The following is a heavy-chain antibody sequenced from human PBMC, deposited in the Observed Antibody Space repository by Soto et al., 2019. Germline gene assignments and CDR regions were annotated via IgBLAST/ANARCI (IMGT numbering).Heavy chain of an antibody. D-gene: IGHD5-18*01. CDR2: ISYDGSDK. CDR1: GFTFSNYA. Sequence: QVHLVESGGGVVQPGRSLRLSCAASGFTFSNYAMHWVRQAPGKGLEWVAVISYDGSDKYNANSVKGRFTISRDNSKNTLYLQMNSLRAEDTAVDYCARDTGPNGYNYYYFGMDVWGQGTTVTVSS. CDR3: ARDTGPNGYNYYYFGMDV. V-gene: IGHV3-30-3*01. J-gene: IGHJ6*02.